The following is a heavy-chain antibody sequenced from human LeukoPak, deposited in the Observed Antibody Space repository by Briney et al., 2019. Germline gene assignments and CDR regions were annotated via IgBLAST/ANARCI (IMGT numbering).Heavy chain of an antibody. CDR3: AREGGEWELLRTFDY. V-gene: IGHV3-11*04. J-gene: IGHJ4*02. D-gene: IGHD1-26*01. CDR1: EFIVSINY. CDR2: ISSSGSTI. Sequence: PGGSLRLSCAASEFIVSINYMTWVRQAPGKGLEWVSYISSSGSTIYYADSVKGRFTISRDNAKNSLYLQMNSLRAEDTAVYYCAREGGEWELLRTFDYWGQGTLVTVSS.